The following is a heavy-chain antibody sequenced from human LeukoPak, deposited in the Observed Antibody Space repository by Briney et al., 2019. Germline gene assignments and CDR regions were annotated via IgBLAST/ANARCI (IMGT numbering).Heavy chain of an antibody. D-gene: IGHD2-21*01. Sequence: SETLSLTCIVSGGSISSYYWSWIRQPPGKGLEWIGYIYYSGSTNYNPSLKSRVTISVDTSKNQFSLKLSSVTAADTAVYYCARGDLWYFDYWGQGTLVTVSS. J-gene: IGHJ4*02. CDR3: ARGDLWYFDY. CDR2: IYYSGST. CDR1: GGSISSYY. V-gene: IGHV4-59*08.